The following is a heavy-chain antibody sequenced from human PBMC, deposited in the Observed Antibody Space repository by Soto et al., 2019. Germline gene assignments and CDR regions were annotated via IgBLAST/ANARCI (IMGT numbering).Heavy chain of an antibody. Sequence: PGGSLKPPWKAPGLTFSTNAMNWFRQAPGKGLEWVSAIDRSGAVTFYADSVKGRFTISRDNLRNTLFLQMNSLRVGDTAVYYCARVSLLSANFDAWGLGTLVTVSS. CDR1: GLTFSTNA. V-gene: IGHV3-23*01. CDR3: ARVSLLSANFDA. D-gene: IGHD2-21*02. CDR2: IDRSGAVT. J-gene: IGHJ4*02.